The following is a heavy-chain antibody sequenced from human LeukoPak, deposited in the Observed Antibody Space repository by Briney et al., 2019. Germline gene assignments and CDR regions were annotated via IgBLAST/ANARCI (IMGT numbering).Heavy chain of an antibody. J-gene: IGHJ5*02. D-gene: IGHD3-9*01. Sequence: SETLSLTCAVYGGSFSGYYWSWIRQPPGKGLEWIGEINHSGSTNYNPSLKSRVTISVDTSKSQFSLKLSSVTAADTAVYYCARVLRYFDWLLNSNWFDPWGQGTLVTVSS. CDR2: INHSGST. CDR3: ARVLRYFDWLLNSNWFDP. V-gene: IGHV4-34*01. CDR1: GGSFSGYY.